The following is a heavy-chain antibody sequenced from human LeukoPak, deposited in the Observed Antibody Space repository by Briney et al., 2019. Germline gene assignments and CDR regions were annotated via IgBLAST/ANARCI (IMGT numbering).Heavy chain of an antibody. V-gene: IGHV3-23*01. D-gene: IGHD3-22*01. Sequence: GGSLRLSCAASGFTFSSYGMSWVRQAPGKGLEWVSAISGSGGSTYYADSVKGRFTISRDNSKNTLYLQMNSLRAEDTAVYYCARASSDHHFDYWGQGTLVTVSS. CDR1: GFTFSSYG. CDR3: ARASSDHHFDY. CDR2: ISGSGGST. J-gene: IGHJ4*02.